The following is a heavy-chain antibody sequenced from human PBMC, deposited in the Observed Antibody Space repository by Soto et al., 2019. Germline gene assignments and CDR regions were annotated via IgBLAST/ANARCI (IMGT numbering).Heavy chain of an antibody. V-gene: IGHV3-23*01. CDR2: IRGSGGST. Sequence: VGSLRLSSAASGFTFSIYAMTWVRQAPGKGLEWSSGIRGSGGSTYYADSAKGRFTISRDNSKNTLYLRMNSLRAEDTAVYYCAARHGRAPGIAVGKYYGMDGWGQGTTVTVSS. CDR3: AARHGRAPGIAVGKYYGMDG. D-gene: IGHD6-19*01. CDR1: GFTFSIYA. J-gene: IGHJ6*02.